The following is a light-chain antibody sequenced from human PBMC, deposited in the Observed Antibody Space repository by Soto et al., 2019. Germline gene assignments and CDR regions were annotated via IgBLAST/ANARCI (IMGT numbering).Light chain of an antibody. CDR3: LQDYNYPWT. J-gene: IGKJ1*01. Sequence: AIQMTQSPSSLSASVGDRVTITCQASQGIRYDLGWYQQKPGKAPKLLIYAASSLQSGVPPRFSGSGSGTDFTLTISSLQPEDFATYYCLQDYNYPWTFGQGTKVEIK. CDR2: AAS. V-gene: IGKV1-6*01. CDR1: QGIRYD.